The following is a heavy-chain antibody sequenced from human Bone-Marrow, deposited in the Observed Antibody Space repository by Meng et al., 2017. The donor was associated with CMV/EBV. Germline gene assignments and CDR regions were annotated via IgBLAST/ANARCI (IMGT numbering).Heavy chain of an antibody. J-gene: IGHJ6*02. CDR3: ARGSPGLRFLEWLLFDGMDV. Sequence: SETLSLTSAVYGGSFSAYYWSWIRQPPGKGLEWIGEINHSGSTNYNPSLKSRVTISVDTSKNQFSLKLSSVTAADTAVYYCARGSPGLRFLEWLLFDGMDVWGQGTTVTVSS. D-gene: IGHD3-3*01. V-gene: IGHV4-34*01. CDR1: GGSFSAYY. CDR2: INHSGST.